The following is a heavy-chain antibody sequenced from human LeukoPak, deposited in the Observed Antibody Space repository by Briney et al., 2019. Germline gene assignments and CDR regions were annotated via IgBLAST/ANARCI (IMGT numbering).Heavy chain of an antibody. CDR3: ARGGADFVVVPAAPGYFQH. CDR2: IYYSGST. Sequence: PSETLSLTCTVSGGSISSSYYWGWIRQPPGKGLEWIGYIYYSGSTYYNPSLKSRVTISVDTSKNQFSLKLSSVTAADTAVYYCARGGADFVVVPAAPGYFQHWGQGTLVTVSS. D-gene: IGHD2-2*01. J-gene: IGHJ1*01. V-gene: IGHV4-30-4*08. CDR1: GGSISSSYY.